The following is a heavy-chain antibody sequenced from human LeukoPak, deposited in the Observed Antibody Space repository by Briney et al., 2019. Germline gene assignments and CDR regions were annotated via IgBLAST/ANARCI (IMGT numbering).Heavy chain of an antibody. D-gene: IGHD3-16*01. CDR1: GGSISSYY. Sequence: SETLSLTCTVSGGSISSYYWSRIRQPPGKGLEWIGYIYYSGSTNYNPSLKSRVTISVDTSKNQFSLKLSSVTAADTAVYYCARSSAYYDYVWGSYRPRYYFDYWGQGTLVTVSS. V-gene: IGHV4-59*01. CDR2: IYYSGST. CDR3: ARSSAYYDYVWGSYRPRYYFDY. J-gene: IGHJ4*02.